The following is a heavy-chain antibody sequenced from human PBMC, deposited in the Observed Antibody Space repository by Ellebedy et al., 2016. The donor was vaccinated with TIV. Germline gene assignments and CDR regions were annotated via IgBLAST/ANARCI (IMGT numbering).Heavy chain of an antibody. Sequence: GESLKISCVASGFAVGNNYVTWVRQAPGKGLEWVAVIHTGESSDYADSVKGRFSISRHNSENTVYLQMNSLRAEDSAVYYCATTGFGVTLISQRAFDIWGQGTLVTVS. CDR2: IHTGESS. V-gene: IGHV3-66*01. D-gene: IGHD3-22*01. CDR3: ATTGFGVTLISQRAFDI. CDR1: GFAVGNNY. J-gene: IGHJ3*02.